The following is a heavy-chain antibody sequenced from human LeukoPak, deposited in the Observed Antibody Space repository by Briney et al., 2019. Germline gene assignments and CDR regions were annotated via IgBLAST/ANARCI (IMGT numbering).Heavy chain of an antibody. CDR1: GYTFTSYD. J-gene: IGHJ4*02. V-gene: IGHV1-8*03. Sequence: GASVKVSCKASGYTFTSYDINWVRQATGQGLEWMGWMNPNIGNTGYAQKFQGRVTITRNTSISTAYMELSSLRSEDTAAYYCARVDKSSGYYWPFDYWGQGTLVTVSS. CDR2: MNPNIGNT. D-gene: IGHD3-22*01. CDR3: ARVDKSSGYYWPFDY.